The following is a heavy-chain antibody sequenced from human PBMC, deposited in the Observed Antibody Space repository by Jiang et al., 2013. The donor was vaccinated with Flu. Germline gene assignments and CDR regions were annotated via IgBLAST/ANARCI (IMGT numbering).Heavy chain of an antibody. J-gene: IGHJ4*02. V-gene: IGHV2-5*01. CDR3: AHIRFSEWLPRFDF. Sequence: KPTQTLTLTCTFSGFSLTTVGVGVGWLRQPPGNALEWLAFINWNDNERYSPSLRSRLSVTKDTSKNQVVLRLTNMGPVDAATYYCAHIRFSEWLPRFDFWGQGIRVIVSS. CDR2: INWNDNE. D-gene: IGHD3-3*01. CDR1: GFSLTTVGVG.